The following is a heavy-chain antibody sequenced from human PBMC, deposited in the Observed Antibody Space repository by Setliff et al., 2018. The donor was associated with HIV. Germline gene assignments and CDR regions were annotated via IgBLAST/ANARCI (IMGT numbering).Heavy chain of an antibody. CDR2: LDTRGRA. Sequence: SETLSLTCTVSGGSISRYFWNWIRQPPGKGLEWIGYLDTRGRAIYNPSLESRVAIWMDTSKNQFSLRLTSVAAADTAVYYCARSPPTTFWSGYTYYYYMDVWGKGTTVTVSS. CDR3: ARSPPTTFWSGYTYYYYMDV. J-gene: IGHJ6*03. CDR1: GGSISRYF. D-gene: IGHD3-3*01. V-gene: IGHV4-4*08.